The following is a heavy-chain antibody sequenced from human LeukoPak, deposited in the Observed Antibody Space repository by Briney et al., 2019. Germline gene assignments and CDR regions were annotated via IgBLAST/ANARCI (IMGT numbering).Heavy chain of an antibody. CDR1: GGSISSGGYS. D-gene: IGHD3-16*01. Sequence: SETLSLTCAVSGGSISSGGYSWSWIRQPPGKGLEWIGYIYYSGSTYYNPSLKSRVTTSVDTSKNQFSLKLSSVTAADTAVYYCARDLVWGWGAFDIWGQGTMVTVSS. CDR3: ARDLVWGWGAFDI. V-gene: IGHV4-30-4*07. CDR2: IYYSGST. J-gene: IGHJ3*02.